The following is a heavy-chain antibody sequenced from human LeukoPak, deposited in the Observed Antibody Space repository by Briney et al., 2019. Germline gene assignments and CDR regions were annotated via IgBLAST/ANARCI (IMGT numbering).Heavy chain of an antibody. CDR3: AKDITTKAVAGDEDY. Sequence: PGGTLRLTCAASGFTFSSYAMSWVRQPPGKGLEWDSDISDSGGSTYYADSVKGRITIFRDNTKNMSFLQINSLRAEDTAVYYFAKDITTKAVAGDEDYWGQGTLVTVSS. D-gene: IGHD6-19*01. V-gene: IGHV3-23*01. CDR2: ISDSGGST. CDR1: GFTFSSYA. J-gene: IGHJ4*02.